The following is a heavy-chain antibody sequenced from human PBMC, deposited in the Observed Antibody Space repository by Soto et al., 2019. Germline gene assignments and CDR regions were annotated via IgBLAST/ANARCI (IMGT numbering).Heavy chain of an antibody. CDR1: GYTFTSYA. CDR3: ARVGIRFLDWLVSNKSNYYYYYMDG. Sequence: ASVKVSCKASGYTFTSYAMHWVRQAPGQRLEWMGWINAGNGNTKYSQKLQGRVTITRNTSVSTAYMELSSLRSEDTAVYYCARVGIRFLDWLVSNKSNYYYYYMDGWGKGTTVTVSS. V-gene: IGHV1-3*01. CDR2: INAGNGNT. D-gene: IGHD3-3*01. J-gene: IGHJ6*03.